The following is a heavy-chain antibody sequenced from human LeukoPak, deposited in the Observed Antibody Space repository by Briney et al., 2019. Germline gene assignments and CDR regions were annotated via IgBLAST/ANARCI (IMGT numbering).Heavy chain of an antibody. CDR2: MSFYGSNK. V-gene: IGHV3-30*04. Sequence: GGSLTLPCAAAGFTFSSYAMHWLRQAPGKGLEGVAVMSFYGSNKYYADSVKGRFTISRDNSENPLYLQMNSLRAEDTALYYCARDPRRSSQTGYFDYWGQGTLVTVSS. CDR1: GFTFSSYA. D-gene: IGHD6-13*01. CDR3: ARDPRRSSQTGYFDY. J-gene: IGHJ4*02.